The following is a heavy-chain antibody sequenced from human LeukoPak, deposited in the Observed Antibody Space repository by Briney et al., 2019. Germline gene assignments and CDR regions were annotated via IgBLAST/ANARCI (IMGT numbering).Heavy chain of an antibody. CDR2: ISHSGST. CDR1: GGSISRGNW. J-gene: IGHJ4*02. Sequence: SGTLSLTCAVSGGSISRGNWWSWVRQPPGEGLEWIGEISHSGSTHYNPSHKSPVTISVYKPKNQFSLRLNSVTAADTAIYSCARSETTGDSVMGLYWGQGTLVTVSS. V-gene: IGHV4-4*02. D-gene: IGHD7-27*01. CDR3: ARSETTGDSVMGLY.